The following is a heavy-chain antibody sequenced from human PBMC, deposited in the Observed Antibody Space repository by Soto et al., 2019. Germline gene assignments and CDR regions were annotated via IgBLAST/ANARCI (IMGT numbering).Heavy chain of an antibody. CDR2: ISSSGSTI. V-gene: IGHV3-11*01. Sequence: QVQLVESGGGLVKPGGSLRLSCAASGFTFSDYYMSWIRQAPGKGLEWVSYISSSGSTIYYADSVKGRFTISRDNAKKSLYLQMNSPRAEDPAVYYCARVGDNWHYSSWFAPWGQGTLVTVSS. J-gene: IGHJ5*02. D-gene: IGHD1-7*01. CDR1: GFTFSDYY. CDR3: ARVGDNWHYSSWFAP.